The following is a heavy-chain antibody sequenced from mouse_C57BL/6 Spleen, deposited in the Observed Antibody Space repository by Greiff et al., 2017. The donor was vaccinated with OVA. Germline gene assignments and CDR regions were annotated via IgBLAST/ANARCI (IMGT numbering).Heavy chain of an antibody. V-gene: IGHV5-6*01. D-gene: IGHD4-1*01. J-gene: IGHJ2*01. CDR1: GFTFSSYG. Sequence: EVQRVESGGDLVKPGGSLKLSCAASGFTFSSYGMSWVRQTPDKRLEWVATISSGGSYTYYPDSVKGRFTISRDNAKNTLYLQMSSLKSEDTAMYYCARRDQQAGRRGDWFDYWGQGTTLTVSA. CDR2: ISSGGSYT. CDR3: ARRDQQAGRRGDWFDY.